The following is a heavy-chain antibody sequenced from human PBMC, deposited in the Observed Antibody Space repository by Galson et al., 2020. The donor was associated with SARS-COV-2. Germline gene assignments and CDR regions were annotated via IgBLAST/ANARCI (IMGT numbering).Heavy chain of an antibody. Sequence: GGSLRLSCAASGFTFSSYWMSWVRQAPGKGLEWVANIKQDGSEQYYVDSVKGRFTISRDNAKNSLYLQMNSLRAEDTAVYYCARGTGAVAGTDYYYGMDVWGQGTTVTVSS. J-gene: IGHJ6*02. D-gene: IGHD6-19*01. V-gene: IGHV3-7*01. CDR2: IKQDGSEQ. CDR1: GFTFSSYW. CDR3: ARGTGAVAGTDYYYGMDV.